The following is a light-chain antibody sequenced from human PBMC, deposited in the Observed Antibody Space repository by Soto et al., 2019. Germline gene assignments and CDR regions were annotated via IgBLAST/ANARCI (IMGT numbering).Light chain of an antibody. CDR1: QSILYSPTNKNY. J-gene: IGKJ4*01. CDR3: QQYDTTPLS. V-gene: IGKV4-1*01. CDR2: WAS. Sequence: DIVMTQSPDSLAVPLGERATINCKSSQSILYSPTNKNYLAWYQQKPGQPPKLLISWASTRQSGVPDRFSGSGSGTDFTLTISSLQAEDVAIYYCQQYDTTPLSFGGGTKVEI.